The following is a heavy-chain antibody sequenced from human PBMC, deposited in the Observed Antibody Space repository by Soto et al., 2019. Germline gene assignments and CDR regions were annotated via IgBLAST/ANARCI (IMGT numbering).Heavy chain of an antibody. J-gene: IGHJ4*02. CDR1: GGTFSSYA. D-gene: IGHD6-13*01. CDR2: IIPIFGTA. CDR3: AGASGYSSRQANYDY. Sequence: SVKVSCKASGGTFSSYAISWVRQAPGQGLEWMGGIIPIFGTANYAQKFQGRVTITADESTSTAYMELSSLRSEDTAVYYCAGASGYSSRQANYDYWGQGTLVTVSS. V-gene: IGHV1-69*13.